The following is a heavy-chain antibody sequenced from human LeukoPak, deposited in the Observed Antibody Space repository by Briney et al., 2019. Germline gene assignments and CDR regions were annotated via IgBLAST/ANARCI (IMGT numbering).Heavy chain of an antibody. CDR2: FSYTGST. CDR3: ARMRHFYDSSGYLGGDYYYYGLDV. CDR1: GGSFSGYY. V-gene: IGHV4-59*08. J-gene: IGHJ6*02. Sequence: HPSETLSLTCAVYGGSFSGYYWSWIRQPPGKGLEWIGDFSYTGSTNNNPSLKSRVTMSVDTSKNQFSLKLISVTAADTAVYYCARMRHFYDSSGYLGGDYYYYGLDVWGQGTTVTVSS. D-gene: IGHD3-22*01.